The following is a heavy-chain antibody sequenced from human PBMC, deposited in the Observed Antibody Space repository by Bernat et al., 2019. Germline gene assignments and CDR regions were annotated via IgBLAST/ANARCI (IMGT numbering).Heavy chain of an antibody. CDR1: GFSFSTNGVA. CDR3: ARVTDYYGSGTYYAPRFDF. CDR2: IYWDDGK. Sequence: QITLKESGPTLVKPTQTLTLTCTFSGFSFSTNGVAVGWIRQPPGRALEWLAVIYWDDGKRYSPSLESRLTFTKDTSKNQVVLTMTYMDPVDTATYYCARVTDYYGSGTYYAPRFDFWGQGILVTVS. V-gene: IGHV2-5*02. D-gene: IGHD3-10*01. J-gene: IGHJ4*02.